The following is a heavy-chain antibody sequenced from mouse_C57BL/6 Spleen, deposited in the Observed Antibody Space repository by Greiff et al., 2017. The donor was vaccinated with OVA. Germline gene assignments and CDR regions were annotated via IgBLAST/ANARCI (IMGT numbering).Heavy chain of an antibody. Sequence: EVQLQESGPELVKPGASVKIPCKASGYTFTDYNMDWVKQSHGKSLEWIGDINPNNGGTIYNQKFKGKATLTVDKSSSTAYMELRSLTSEDTAVYYCARSEYYGSRGYFDYWGQGTTLTVSS. D-gene: IGHD1-1*01. CDR3: ARSEYYGSRGYFDY. V-gene: IGHV1-18*01. CDR2: INPNNGGT. CDR1: GYTFTDYN. J-gene: IGHJ2*01.